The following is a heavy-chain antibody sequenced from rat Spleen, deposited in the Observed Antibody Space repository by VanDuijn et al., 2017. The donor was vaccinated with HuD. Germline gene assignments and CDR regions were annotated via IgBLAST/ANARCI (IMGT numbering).Heavy chain of an antibody. CDR1: GFTFDNFW. V-gene: IGHV5-31*01. CDR3: ARHRGSSYVMDA. CDR2: ITNTGGTI. Sequence: EVQLVESGGGLVQSGRSLKLSCVASGFTFDNFWMSWIRQAPGKGLEWVASITNTGGTIYYLGSVKGRFTVSRDNEQNTLYLQMNSLRSEDKATYYCARHRGSSYVMDAWGQVASVTVSS. D-gene: IGHD1-2*01. J-gene: IGHJ4*01.